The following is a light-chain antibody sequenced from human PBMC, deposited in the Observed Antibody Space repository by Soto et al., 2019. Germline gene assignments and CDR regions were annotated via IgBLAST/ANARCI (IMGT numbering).Light chain of an antibody. Sequence: EIVMTQSPATLSVSPGERATLSCRASQSISSNLAWYQQRPGQAPRLLFYDASIRATGIPDRFSGSGSGTDFTLTISGLQPEDFAVYYCQQYGTSPGTFGQGTKVDIK. CDR3: QQYGTSPGT. J-gene: IGKJ1*01. CDR1: QSISSN. CDR2: DAS. V-gene: IGKV3-20*01.